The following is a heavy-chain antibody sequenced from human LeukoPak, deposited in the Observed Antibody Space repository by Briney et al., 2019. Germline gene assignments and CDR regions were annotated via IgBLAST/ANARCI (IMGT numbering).Heavy chain of an antibody. CDR2: INPNSGGT. V-gene: IGHV1-2*02. CDR3: AREGEDIVVVPAATSFDY. J-gene: IGHJ4*02. Sequence: ASVKVSCKASGYTFTGYYMHWVRQAPGQGLEWMGWINPNSGGTNYAQKFQGRVTMTRDTSISTAYMELSSLRSEDTAVYYCAREGEDIVVVPAATSFDYWGQGTLVTVSS. D-gene: IGHD2-2*01. CDR1: GYTFTGYY.